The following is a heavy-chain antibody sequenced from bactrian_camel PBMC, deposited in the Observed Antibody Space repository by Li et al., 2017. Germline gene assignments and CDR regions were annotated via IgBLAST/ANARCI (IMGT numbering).Heavy chain of an antibody. CDR2: LWIGGATT. D-gene: IGHD6*01. J-gene: IGHJ4*01. CDR1: RYTYKRNC. V-gene: IGHV3S1*01. Sequence: QVQLVESGGGSVQAGGSLTLSCAAGRYTYKRNCMGWFRQRPGKDREGVAVLWIGGATTTYADSVKGRFIITRDKAKDLVYLQMNGLQPEDTGAYYCAADQLYGTCRDVLDFPARGQGTQVTVS. CDR3: AADQLYGTCRDVLDFPA.